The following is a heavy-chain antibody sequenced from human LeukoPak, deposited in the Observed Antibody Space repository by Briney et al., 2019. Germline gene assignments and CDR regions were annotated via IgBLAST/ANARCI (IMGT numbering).Heavy chain of an antibody. CDR1: GGSISYYY. V-gene: IGHV4-59*01. CDR2: IYYSGST. J-gene: IGHJ4*02. Sequence: PSETLSLTCTVSGGSISYYYWSWIRQPPGKGLEWIGYIYYSGSTNYNPSLKSRVTISVDTSKNQFSLKLSSVTAADTAVYYCARVGVYYYGSGSYRAPFDYWGQGTLVTVSS. D-gene: IGHD3-10*01. CDR3: ARVGVYYYGSGSYRAPFDY.